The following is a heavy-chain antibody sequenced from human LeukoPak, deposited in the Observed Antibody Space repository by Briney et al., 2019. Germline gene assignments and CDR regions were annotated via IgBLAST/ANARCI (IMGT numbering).Heavy chain of an antibody. CDR3: ARVLDIGSSWPYYYYYMDA. CDR1: GGSISSYY. Sequence: SETLSLTCTVSGGSISSYYWSWIRQPPGKGLEWIGYIYYSGSTNYNPSLKSRVTISVDTSKNQFSLKLSSVTAADTAVYYCARVLDIGSSWPYYYYYMDAWGKGTTVTVSS. J-gene: IGHJ6*03. V-gene: IGHV4-59*01. CDR2: IYYSGST. D-gene: IGHD6-13*01.